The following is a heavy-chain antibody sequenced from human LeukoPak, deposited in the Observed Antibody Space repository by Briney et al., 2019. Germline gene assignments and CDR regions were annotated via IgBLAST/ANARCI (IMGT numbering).Heavy chain of an antibody. CDR3: ARSGDIVVVPAAIGPNWFDP. CDR2: IYTSGST. Sequence: PSETLSLTCAVYGGSFSGYYWSWIRQPAGKGLEWIGRIYTSGSTNYNPSLKSRVTMSVDTSKNQFSLKLSSVTAADTAVYYCARSGDIVVVPAAIGPNWFDPWGQGTLVTVSS. V-gene: IGHV4-59*10. J-gene: IGHJ5*02. CDR1: GGSFSGYY. D-gene: IGHD2-2*01.